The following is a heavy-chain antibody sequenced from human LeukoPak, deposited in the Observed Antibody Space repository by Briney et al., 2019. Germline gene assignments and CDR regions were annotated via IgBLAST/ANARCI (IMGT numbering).Heavy chain of an antibody. CDR3: ARRGSLWSGLLVRHDAFDI. V-gene: IGHV3-11*04. CDR1: GFTFSDYY. CDR2: ISSSGSTI. D-gene: IGHD3-3*01. Sequence: PGGSLRLSCAASGFTFSDYYMSWIRQAPGKGLEWVSYISSSGSTIYYADSVKGRFTISRDNAKNSLYLQMNSLRAEDTAVYYCARRGSLWSGLLVRHDAFDIWGQGTMVTVSS. J-gene: IGHJ3*02.